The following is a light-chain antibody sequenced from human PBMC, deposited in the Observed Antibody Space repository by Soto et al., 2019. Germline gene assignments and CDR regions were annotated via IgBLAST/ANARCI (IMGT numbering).Light chain of an antibody. Sequence: DIQMTQSPSTLSASVGDRVTITCRASESIRDYLNXXQQXXXXXXXXXXXXXXSLQSGVPSRFSGGGSGTDFTLTISSLQPEDFATYYCQQSYNIPRTFGQGTRLEIK. J-gene: IGKJ5*01. V-gene: IGKV1-39*01. CDR2: XXX. CDR1: ESIRDY. CDR3: QQSYNIPRT.